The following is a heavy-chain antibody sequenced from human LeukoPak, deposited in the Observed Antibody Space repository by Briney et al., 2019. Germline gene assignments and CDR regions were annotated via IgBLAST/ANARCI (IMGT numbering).Heavy chain of an antibody. CDR3: LRYCTSIRCYHYYGMDV. J-gene: IGHJ6*02. CDR1: AGSISSSTYY. CDR2: IFYIGST. Sequence: SETLSLTCTVSAGSISSSTYYWGWIRQPPGKGLEWIGSIFYIGSTYYNPSLKSRVTISVDTSKNQFSLKLSSVTGADTALYYCLRYCTSIRCYHYYGMDVWGQGTTVTVSS. V-gene: IGHV4-39*01. D-gene: IGHD2-2*01.